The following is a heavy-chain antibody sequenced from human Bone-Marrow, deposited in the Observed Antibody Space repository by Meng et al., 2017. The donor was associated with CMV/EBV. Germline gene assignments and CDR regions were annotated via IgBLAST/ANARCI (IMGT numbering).Heavy chain of an antibody. J-gene: IGHJ4*02. CDR1: GFTFRSYE. D-gene: IGHD3-3*01. V-gene: IGHV3-48*03. CDR2: ISSGGATM. Sequence: GGSLRLSCEASGFTFRSYEMNWVRQAPGEGLEWLSYISSGGATMHYADSVKGRFTISRDNAKNSLYLQMNSLRAEDTAVYYCARFDDFWSGYFDYWGQGTLVTVSS. CDR3: ARFDDFWSGYFDY.